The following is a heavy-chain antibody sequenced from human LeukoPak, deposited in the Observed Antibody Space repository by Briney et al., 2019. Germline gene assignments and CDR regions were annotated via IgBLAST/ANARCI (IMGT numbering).Heavy chain of an antibody. J-gene: IGHJ5*02. V-gene: IGHV4-39*01. CDR3: ARHGGFSSGWYGSFDP. Sequence: SETLSLTCTVSGGSISSSNYYWGWIRQPPGKGLEWIGGRYYTGDTYYNPSLKSRVSISVDTSKNQSSLRLSSVTAADTAVYYCARHGGFSSGWYGSFDPWGQGTLVTVSS. D-gene: IGHD6-19*01. CDR2: RYYTGDT. CDR1: GGSISSSNYY.